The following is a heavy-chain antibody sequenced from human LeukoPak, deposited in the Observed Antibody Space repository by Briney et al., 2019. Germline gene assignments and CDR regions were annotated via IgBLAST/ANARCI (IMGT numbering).Heavy chain of an antibody. CDR2: ISSSGTTI. D-gene: IGHD3-10*01. CDR3: ASLRGVNR. Sequence: PGGSLRLSCAASGFTFSSYAMSWVRQAPGKGLEWVSYISSSGTTIYYADSVRGRFTVSRDNAKNSLYLQMDSLSAEDTAVYYCASLRGVNRWGQGTLVPVPS. J-gene: IGHJ5*02. CDR1: GFTFSSYA. V-gene: IGHV3-48*04.